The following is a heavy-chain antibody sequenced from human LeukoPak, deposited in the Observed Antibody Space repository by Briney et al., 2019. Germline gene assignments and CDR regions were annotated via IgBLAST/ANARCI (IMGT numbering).Heavy chain of an antibody. D-gene: IGHD3-3*01. CDR2: INPNSGGT. CDR1: GYTFTGYY. Sequence: ASVKVSCKASGYTFTGYYMHWVRQAPGQGGEWMGWINPNSGGTNYAQKFQGRVTMTRDTSISTAYMELSRLRSDDTAVYYCARGAPYYDFWSGYYYYMDVWGKGTTVTVSS. CDR3: ARGAPYYDFWSGYYYYMDV. J-gene: IGHJ6*03. V-gene: IGHV1-2*02.